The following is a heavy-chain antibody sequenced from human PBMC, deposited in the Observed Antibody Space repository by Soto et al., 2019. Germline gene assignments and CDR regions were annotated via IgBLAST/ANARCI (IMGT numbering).Heavy chain of an antibody. CDR1: GYTFTSYH. D-gene: IGHD1-20*01. CDR2: MNPNSGNT. Sequence: QVQLVQSGAEVKKPGASVKVSCKGSGYTFTSYHINWVRQATGQGLEWMGWMNPNSGNTGSAQTLQGRVTMIRDISTSIAYMELSSLRFEDTAMNFCATGHIISIKNLIDPWGQGTLLTVSS. CDR3: ATGHIISIKNLIDP. V-gene: IGHV1-8*01. J-gene: IGHJ5*02.